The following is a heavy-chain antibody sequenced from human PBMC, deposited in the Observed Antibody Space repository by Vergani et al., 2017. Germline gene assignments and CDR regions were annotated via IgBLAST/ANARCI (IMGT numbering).Heavy chain of an antibody. CDR3: ARASFVVVVPAAMSHNWFDP. CDR1: GGSFSGYY. D-gene: IGHD2-2*01. V-gene: IGHV4-34*01. CDR2: INHSGST. Sequence: QVQLQQWGAGLLKPSETLSLTCAVYGGSFSGYYWSWIRQPPGKGLEWIGEINHSGSTNYNPSLKSRVTISVDTSKNQFSLKLISVTAADTAVYYCARASFVVVVPAAMSHNWFDPWGQGTLVTVSS. J-gene: IGHJ5*02.